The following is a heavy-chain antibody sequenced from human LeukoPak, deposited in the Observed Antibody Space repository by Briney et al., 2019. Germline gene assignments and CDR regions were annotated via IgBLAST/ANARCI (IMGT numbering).Heavy chain of an antibody. CDR2: ISYDGSNK. V-gene: IGHV3-30*04. Sequence: GGSLRLSCAASRFTFSNYAMHWVRQAPGKGLEWVAVISYDGSNKYYADSVKGRFTISRDNSKNTLYLQMNSLRAEDSAVYYCAKELYHHGLFDWLFDYWGQGTLVTVSS. J-gene: IGHJ4*02. CDR3: AKELYHHGLFDWLFDY. CDR1: RFTFSNYA. D-gene: IGHD3-9*01.